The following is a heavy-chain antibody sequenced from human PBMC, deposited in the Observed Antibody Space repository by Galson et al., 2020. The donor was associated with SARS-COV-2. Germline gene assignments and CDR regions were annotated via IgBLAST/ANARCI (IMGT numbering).Heavy chain of an antibody. J-gene: IGHJ5*02. V-gene: IGHV4-31*03. D-gene: IGHD3-3*01. Sequence: SETLSLTCTVSGGSISSGGYYWSWIRQHPGKGPEWIGYIYYSGSTYYNPSLKSRVTISVDTSKNQFSLKLSSVTAADTAVYYCARALRITICGVVNWFDPWGQGTLVTVSS. CDR3: ARALRITICGVVNWFDP. CDR2: IYYSGST. CDR1: GGSISSGGYY.